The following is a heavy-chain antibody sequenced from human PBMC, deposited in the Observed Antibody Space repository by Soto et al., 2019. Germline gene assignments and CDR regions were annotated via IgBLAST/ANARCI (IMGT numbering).Heavy chain of an antibody. CDR2: ISWNSGDK. CDR1: GFIFEDYD. V-gene: IGHV3-9*01. CDR3: VKKSCSHTRCYTGWFFDL. Sequence: EVQLVQSGGGLAHPGGSLRLSCEASGFIFEDYDMHWVRQPPGKGLQWVSGISWNSGDKDYGDSVKGRFTISRDNAKNSLDLEMSSLGVEDTATYYCVKKSCSHTRCYTGWFFDLWGRGTLVTVSS. J-gene: IGHJ2*01. D-gene: IGHD2-15*01.